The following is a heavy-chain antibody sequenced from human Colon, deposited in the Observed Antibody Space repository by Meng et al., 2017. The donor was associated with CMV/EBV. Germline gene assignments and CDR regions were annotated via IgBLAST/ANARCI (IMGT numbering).Heavy chain of an antibody. D-gene: IGHD1-26*01. CDR2: IDNEGSG. CDR3: ARGLDLMGSYYGDAFDI. V-gene: IGHV3-74*01. J-gene: IGHJ3*02. Sequence: GESLKISCVASGFTFNKYWMHWVRQPPGGGLVWLSRIDNEGSGAISRDNSKNTLYLQMNSLRAEDTAVYYCARGLDLMGSYYGDAFDIWGQGTMVTVSS. CDR1: GFTFNKYW.